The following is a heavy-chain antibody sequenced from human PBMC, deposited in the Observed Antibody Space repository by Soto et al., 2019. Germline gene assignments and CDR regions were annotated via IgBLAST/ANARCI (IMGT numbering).Heavy chain of an antibody. J-gene: IGHJ5*02. V-gene: IGHV1-2*02. CDR1: RYIFTAYF. Sequence: QVQLVQSGAEVKKPGASVKVSCKAPRYIFTAYFMHWVRQAPGQGLGWMGWINPNNGATHYGLSFQGRVIMTRDTSISTAFMELSSLRSDDTAVYYCASHDPGARFDPWGQGTLVIVSS. D-gene: IGHD1-1*01. CDR3: ASHDPGARFDP. CDR2: INPNNGAT.